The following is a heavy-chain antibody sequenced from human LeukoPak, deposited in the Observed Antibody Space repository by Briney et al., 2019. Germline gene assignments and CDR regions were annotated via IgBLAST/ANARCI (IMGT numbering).Heavy chain of an antibody. Sequence: GGSLSLSCAASGFIFSKYSMDWFRQAPGKGLEWVAYISYGGSAIYYADSVKGRFTISRDDDENSLYLHMNSLRAEDTAVYYCARDLGNSGYGCDYWGQGTLVTVSS. CDR2: ISYGGSAI. J-gene: IGHJ4*02. CDR1: GFIFSKYS. D-gene: IGHD5-12*01. V-gene: IGHV3-48*01. CDR3: ARDLGNSGYGCDY.